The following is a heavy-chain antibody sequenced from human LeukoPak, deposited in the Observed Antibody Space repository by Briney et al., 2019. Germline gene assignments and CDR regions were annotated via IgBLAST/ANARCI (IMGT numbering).Heavy chain of an antibody. D-gene: IGHD2-15*01. J-gene: IGHJ4*02. V-gene: IGHV5-51*01. CDR3: ARRGAGYCSGFSCYYFDY. Sequence: GGALKISCKGSGSGFTNYWIGWVRQMPGKGLEGMGIIFPGDSDTRYSPSLQGQVTISADKSISPAYLQRSSLKASDTAMYYCARRGAGYCSGFSCYYFDYWGQGTLVTVSS. CDR1: GSGFTNYW. CDR2: IFPGDSDT.